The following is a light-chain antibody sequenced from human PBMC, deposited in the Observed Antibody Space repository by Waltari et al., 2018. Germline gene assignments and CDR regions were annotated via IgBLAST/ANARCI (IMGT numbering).Light chain of an antibody. V-gene: IGKV4-1*01. J-gene: IGKJ5*01. CDR1: QSVLYTSNNKNN. Sequence: DIVMTQSPDSLAVSLGERVTIDCKPSQSVLYTSNNKNNLTWYQQRPGQPPKLLIYWASTRESGVPDRFSGSGSGTDFTLTISSLQAEDVAVYFCQQYLTTPLTFGQGTRLEIK. CDR3: QQYLTTPLT. CDR2: WAS.